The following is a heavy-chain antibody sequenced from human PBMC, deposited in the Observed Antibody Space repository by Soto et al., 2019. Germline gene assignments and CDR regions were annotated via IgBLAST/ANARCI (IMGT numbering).Heavy chain of an antibody. J-gene: IGHJ5*02. CDR3: AGQTFTIAAASYGRSNWFDP. CDR1: GGSITSSSHF. Sequence: KTSETLSLTCTVSGGSITSSSHFWGWVRQPPGKGLEWIGTIYFTGNTYYTPSLKSRLTMSIDTSKNEFSLRLNSVTAADTAVYYCAGQTFTIAAASYGRSNWFDPWGPGTLVTVSS. D-gene: IGHD6-25*01. V-gene: IGHV4-39*01. CDR2: IYFTGNT.